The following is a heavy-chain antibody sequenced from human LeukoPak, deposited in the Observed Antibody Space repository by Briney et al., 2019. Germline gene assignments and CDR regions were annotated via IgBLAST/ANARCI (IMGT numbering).Heavy chain of an antibody. CDR3: AKLNVWGSYRSYDAFDI. Sequence: GGSLRLSCAASGFTFSSYWMSWVRQAPGKGLEWVAFIRYDGSNKYYADSVKGRFTISRDNSKNTLYLQMNSLRAEDTAVYYCAKLNVWGSYRSYDAFDIWGQGTMVTVSS. CDR2: IRYDGSNK. V-gene: IGHV3-30*02. CDR1: GFTFSSYW. D-gene: IGHD3-16*02. J-gene: IGHJ3*02.